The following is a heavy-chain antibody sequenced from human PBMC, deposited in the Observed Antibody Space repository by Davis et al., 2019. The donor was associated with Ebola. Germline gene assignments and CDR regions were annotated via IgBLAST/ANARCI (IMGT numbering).Heavy chain of an antibody. CDR2: IKQDGSEK. D-gene: IGHD2-2*01. Sequence: PGGSLRLSCVGSGFTFSRDWVTWLRQTPGKGLEWVANIKQDGSEKYYVDSVKGRFTISRDNAKNSLFLQMNSLRVEDTAMYYCAGDGVAAASDYWGQGTMVTVSS. CDR3: AGDGVAAASDY. V-gene: IGHV3-7*01. CDR1: GFTFSRDW. J-gene: IGHJ4*02.